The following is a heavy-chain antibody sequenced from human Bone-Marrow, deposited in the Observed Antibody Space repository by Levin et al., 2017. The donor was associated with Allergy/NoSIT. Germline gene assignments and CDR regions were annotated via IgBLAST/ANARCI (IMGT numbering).Heavy chain of an antibody. J-gene: IGHJ4*02. CDR3: ARGGASSNDY. Sequence: GGSLRLSCTVSGSTFTDYYIHWIRQTPGQGLEWIGWIDPTRGDTKFAEKFHARVVLTMNSSISTAYLEFGRLRFDDTALDYCARGGASSNDYWGQGTLVTVSS. D-gene: IGHD6-13*01. CDR2: IDPTRGDT. CDR1: GSTFTDYY. V-gene: IGHV1-2*02.